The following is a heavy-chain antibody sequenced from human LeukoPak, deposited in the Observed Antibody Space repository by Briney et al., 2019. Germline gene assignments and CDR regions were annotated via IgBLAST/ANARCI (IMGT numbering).Heavy chain of an antibody. Sequence: SETLSLTCTVSGGSISSYYWSWIRQPAGKGLEWIGRIYTSGSTNYNPSLKSRVTMSVDTSKNQFSLKLSSVTAADTAVYYCARSLSPMLRGAPYYWGQGTLVTVSS. J-gene: IGHJ4*02. V-gene: IGHV4-4*07. CDR3: ARSLSPMLRGAPYY. D-gene: IGHD3-10*01. CDR2: IYTSGST. CDR1: GGSISSYY.